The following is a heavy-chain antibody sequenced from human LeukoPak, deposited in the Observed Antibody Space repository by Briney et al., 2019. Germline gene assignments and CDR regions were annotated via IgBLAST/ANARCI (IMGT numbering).Heavy chain of an antibody. Sequence: ASVKVSCKASGGTFSSYAISWVRQAPGQGLEWMGGIIPIFGTANYAQKFQGRVTITADESTSTAYMELSSLRSEDTAVYYCARNVGYGSSTSCFPHFDYWGQGTLVTVSS. CDR2: IIPIFGTA. D-gene: IGHD2-2*01. J-gene: IGHJ4*02. CDR3: ARNVGYGSSTSCFPHFDY. V-gene: IGHV1-69*13. CDR1: GGTFSSYA.